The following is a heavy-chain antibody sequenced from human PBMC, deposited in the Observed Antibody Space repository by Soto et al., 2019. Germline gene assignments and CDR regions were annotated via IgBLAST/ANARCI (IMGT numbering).Heavy chain of an antibody. Sequence: GGSLRLSCTGSGFIFGDYAITWFRQAPGKGLECAGFITSKRYGGTAEYAASVRGRFTISRDDSKNTAYLQMNSLKTEDTAVYYCASPPIGILTGYSVLQYWGQGALVTVSS. CDR1: GFIFGDYA. V-gene: IGHV3-49*03. D-gene: IGHD3-9*01. CDR3: ASPPIGILTGYSVLQY. J-gene: IGHJ4*02. CDR2: ITSKRYGGTA.